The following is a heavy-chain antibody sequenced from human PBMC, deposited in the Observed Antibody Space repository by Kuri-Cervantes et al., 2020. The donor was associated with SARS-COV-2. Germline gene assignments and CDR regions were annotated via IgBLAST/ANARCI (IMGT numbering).Heavy chain of an antibody. CDR1: EYTFTGYY. CDR3: ARGFGYSSGWSFHFDY. V-gene: IGHV1-2*02. J-gene: IGHJ4*02. Sequence: ASVKVSCKASEYTFTGYYMHWVRQAPGQGLEWMGWINPNSGGTNYAQKFQGRVTMTRDTSISTACMELSRLRSDDTAVYYCARGFGYSSGWSFHFDYWGQGTLVTVSS. D-gene: IGHD6-19*01. CDR2: INPNSGGT.